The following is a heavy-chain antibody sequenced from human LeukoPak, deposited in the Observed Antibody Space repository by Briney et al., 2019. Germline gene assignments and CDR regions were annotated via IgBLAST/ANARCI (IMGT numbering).Heavy chain of an antibody. V-gene: IGHV3-21*01. J-gene: IGHJ6*02. Sequence: GGSLRLSCAASGFTFSSYSMNWVRQAPGKGLEWVSSISSSSSYIYYADSVKGRFTISRDNAKNSLYLQMNSLRAEDTAVYYCASVAARGYYGMDVWAKGPRSPSP. CDR2: ISSSSSYI. CDR3: ASVAARGYYGMDV. CDR1: GFTFSSYS. D-gene: IGHD2-15*01.